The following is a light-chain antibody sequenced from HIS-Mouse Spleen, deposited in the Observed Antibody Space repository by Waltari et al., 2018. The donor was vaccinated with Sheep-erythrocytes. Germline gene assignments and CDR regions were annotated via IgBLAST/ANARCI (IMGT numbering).Light chain of an antibody. Sequence: QSALTQPASVSGSPGQSITISCTGTSSYVGSFKFVSWYQQHPGKAPKPMIYEGSKRPSGVSNRFSGSKSGNTASLTISGLQAEDEADYYCCSYAGSSTPWVFGGGTKLTVL. CDR2: EGS. CDR1: SSYVGSFKF. CDR3: CSYAGSSTPWV. J-gene: IGLJ3*02. V-gene: IGLV2-23*01.